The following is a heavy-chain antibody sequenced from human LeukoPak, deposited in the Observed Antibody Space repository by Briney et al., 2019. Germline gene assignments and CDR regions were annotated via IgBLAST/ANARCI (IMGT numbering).Heavy chain of an antibody. V-gene: IGHV3-15*01. CDR1: GFTFKNAW. D-gene: IGHD5-24*01. J-gene: IGHJ3*01. CDR2: IKSKTNGGTT. Sequence: GGSLRLSCAASGFTFKNAWMIWVRQAPGKGLEWLGRIKSKTNGGTTDYAAPVKGRFTISRDDSKDTLYLQMDSLQTEDTAVYYCVTIRNLGDWGQGAMVTVSS. CDR3: VTIRNLGD.